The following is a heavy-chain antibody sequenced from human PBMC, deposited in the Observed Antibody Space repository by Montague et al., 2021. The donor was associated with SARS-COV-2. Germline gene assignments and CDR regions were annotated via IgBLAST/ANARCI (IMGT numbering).Heavy chain of an antibody. CDR1: GGSISSSSYY. Sequence: SETLSLTCTVSGGSISSSSYYWGWIRQPPGKGLEWIGSIYYSGSTYYNPSLKSRVTISVDTSKNQFSLKLSSVTAADTAVYYCAGGIAATYYYYMDVWGKGTTVTVSS. J-gene: IGHJ6*03. V-gene: IGHV4-39*01. CDR2: IYYSGST. CDR3: AGGIAATYYYYMDV. D-gene: IGHD6-13*01.